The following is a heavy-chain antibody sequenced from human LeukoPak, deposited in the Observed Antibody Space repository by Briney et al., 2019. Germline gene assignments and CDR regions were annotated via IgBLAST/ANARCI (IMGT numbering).Heavy chain of an antibody. J-gene: IGHJ3*02. CDR2: IKPNSGGT. CDR1: GYTFTGYY. Sequence: XCKASGYTFTGYYMHWVRQAPGQGLEWMGRIKPNSGGTNYAQKFQGRVTMTRDTSISTAYMELSRLRSDDTAVYYCASIVVDAFDIWGQGTMVTVSS. D-gene: IGHD1-26*01. V-gene: IGHV1-2*06. CDR3: ASIVVDAFDI.